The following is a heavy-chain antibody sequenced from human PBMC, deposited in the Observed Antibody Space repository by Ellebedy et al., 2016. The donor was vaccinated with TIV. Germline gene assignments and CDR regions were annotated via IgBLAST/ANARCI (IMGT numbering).Heavy chain of an antibody. CDR1: GYTFTTIW. CDR2: VYPGDSDT. CDR3: ARHLGDY. J-gene: IGHJ4*02. V-gene: IGHV5-51*01. Sequence: GESLKISXRGSGYTFTTIWIGWVRQMPGKGLEWMGMVYPGDSDTRYSPSFQGQVTISVDKSISTAYLQWSSLKASDTAIYYCARHLGDYWGQGTLVTVSS.